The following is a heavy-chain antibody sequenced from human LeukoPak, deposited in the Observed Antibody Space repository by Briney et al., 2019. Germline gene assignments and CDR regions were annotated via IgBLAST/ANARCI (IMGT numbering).Heavy chain of an antibody. D-gene: IGHD1-1*01. J-gene: IGHJ4*02. Sequence: PSQTLSLTCTVSGDSISRGDYYWSWIRQPPGKGLEWIGYILYSGSTYYNPSLESRVTISVDTSKNQCSLRLSSVTAADTAVYYCARDGIFDCWGQGTLVTVSS. V-gene: IGHV4-30-4*08. CDR1: GDSISRGDYY. CDR3: ARDGIFDC. CDR2: ILYSGST.